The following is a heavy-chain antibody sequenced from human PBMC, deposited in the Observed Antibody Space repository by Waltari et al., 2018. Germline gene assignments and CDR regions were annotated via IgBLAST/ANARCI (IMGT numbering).Heavy chain of an antibody. CDR3: ARDGTRSSWPPNCFDP. V-gene: IGHV3-21*02. CDR1: GFDFSSHN. D-gene: IGHD6-13*01. J-gene: IGHJ5*02. CDR2: ISASTTFI. Sequence: EVQLVESGGGLVKPGGFLRLSCAASGFDFSSHNMNWVRQAPGKGLEWVSSISASTTFIYYADSVRGRFTISRDNAKSSLYLQMNSLGPDDTAVYYCARDGTRSSWPPNCFDPWGQGTLVTVSS.